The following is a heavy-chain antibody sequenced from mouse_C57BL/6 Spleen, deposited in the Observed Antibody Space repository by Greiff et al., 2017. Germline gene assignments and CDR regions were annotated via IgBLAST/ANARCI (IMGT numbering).Heavy chain of an antibody. D-gene: IGHD4-1*01. Sequence: QVHVKQSGAELVRPGASVTLSCKASGYTFTDYEMHWVKQTPVHGLEWIGAIDPETGGTAYNQKFKGKAILTADKSSSTAYMELRSLTSEDSAVYYCTREETGTGFDYWGQGTTLTVSS. CDR1: GYTFTDYE. V-gene: IGHV1-15*01. CDR3: TREETGTGFDY. CDR2: IDPETGGT. J-gene: IGHJ2*01.